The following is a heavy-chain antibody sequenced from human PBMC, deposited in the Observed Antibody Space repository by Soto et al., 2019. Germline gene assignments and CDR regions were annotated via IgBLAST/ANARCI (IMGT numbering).Heavy chain of an antibody. V-gene: IGHV4-39*01. CDR3: ARQGGWQLVRNYGMDV. D-gene: IGHD6-6*01. Sequence: SETLSLTCTASGGSISSSSYYWGWIRQPPGKGLEWIGSIYYSGSTYYNPSLKSRVTISVDTSKNQFSLKLSSVTAADTAVYYCARQGGWQLVRNYGMDVWGQGTTVTVSS. CDR2: IYYSGST. CDR1: GGSISSSSYY. J-gene: IGHJ6*02.